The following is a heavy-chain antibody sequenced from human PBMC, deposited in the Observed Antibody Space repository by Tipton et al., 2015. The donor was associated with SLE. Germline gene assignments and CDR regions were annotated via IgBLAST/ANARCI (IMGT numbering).Heavy chain of an antibody. CDR2: IYYSGSA. D-gene: IGHD1-14*01. CDR1: GGSISSSGYF. Sequence: TLSLTCTVSGGSISSSGYFWSWIRQHPGKGLEWIGYIYYSGSAYYNPSLKSRVTISVDTSKNQFSLKLSSVTAAGTAVYYCARSPPSKQAAFDIWGQGTMVTVSS. J-gene: IGHJ3*02. CDR3: ARSPPSKQAAFDI. V-gene: IGHV4-31*03.